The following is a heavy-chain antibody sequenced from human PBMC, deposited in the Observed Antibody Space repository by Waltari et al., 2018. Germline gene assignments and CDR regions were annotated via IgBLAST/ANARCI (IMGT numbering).Heavy chain of an antibody. Sequence: QVQLQESGPGLVKPSETLSLTCTVSGGSISSYYWSWIRQPAGRGLEWIGRIYTSGSTNYNPPLKSRGNMSVDTSKNQFSLKLSSVTAADTAVYYCARVTSSSLPRDYYYGMDVWGQGTTVTVSS. D-gene: IGHD6-13*01. CDR2: IYTSGST. CDR1: GGSISSYY. V-gene: IGHV4-4*07. CDR3: ARVTSSSLPRDYYYGMDV. J-gene: IGHJ6*02.